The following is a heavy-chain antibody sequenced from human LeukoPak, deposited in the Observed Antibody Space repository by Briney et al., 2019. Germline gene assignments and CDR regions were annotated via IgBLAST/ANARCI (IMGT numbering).Heavy chain of an antibody. V-gene: IGHV3-30*02. D-gene: IGHD2-8*01. CDR3: ARKLMSSRRFEY. CDR2: IKADGVFT. CDR1: GFAFNVFG. Sequence: QAGGSLRLSCEGSGFAFNVFGMHWIRQAPGKGLEWVAFIKADGVFTNYAEAVKGRFTISRDNLDNTVFLQMESVRPDDTAVYYCARKLMSSRRFEYWGQGTLVTVSS. J-gene: IGHJ4*02.